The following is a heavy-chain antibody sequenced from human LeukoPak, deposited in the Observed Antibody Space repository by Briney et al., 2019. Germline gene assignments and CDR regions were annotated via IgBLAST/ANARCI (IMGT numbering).Heavy chain of an antibody. CDR3: ARDAVIVVVGLLDY. Sequence: ASVKVSCKASGYAFTIYAMHWVRQAPGQRLEWMGWINAGNGNTKYSQKFQGRVTITRDTSASTAYMELSSLRSEDTAVYYCARDAVIVVVGLLDYWGQGTLVTVSS. CDR2: INAGNGNT. J-gene: IGHJ4*02. V-gene: IGHV1-3*01. CDR1: GYAFTIYA. D-gene: IGHD3-22*01.